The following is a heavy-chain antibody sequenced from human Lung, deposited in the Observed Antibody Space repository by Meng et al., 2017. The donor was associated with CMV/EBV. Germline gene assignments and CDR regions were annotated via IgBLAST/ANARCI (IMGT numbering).Heavy chain of an antibody. CDR2: VSGSGSTT. V-gene: IGHV3-23*01. CDR3: AKDLLAAYFYYYAMDV. Sequence: GGSXRLSCAASGFTFSSYAMSWVRQAPGKGLEWIAGVSGSGSTTYYADSVRGRFTVSRDNSRNTLDLQMDSLRPADTAVYYCAKDLLAAYFYYYAMDVWGPGXTVTVSS. D-gene: IGHD2-21*01. CDR1: GFTFSSYA. J-gene: IGHJ6*01.